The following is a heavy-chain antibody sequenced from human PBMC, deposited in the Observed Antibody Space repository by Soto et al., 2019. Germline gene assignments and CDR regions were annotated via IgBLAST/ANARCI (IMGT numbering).Heavy chain of an antibody. CDR3: ARGGGLYSSSWYGDYYYYYYMDV. Sequence: SETLSLTCAVYGGSFSGYYWSWIRQPPGKGLEWIGEINHSGSTNYNPSLKSRVTISVDTSKNQFSLKLSSVTAADTAVYYCARGGGLYSSSWYGDYYYYYYMDVWGKGTTVTVSS. CDR1: GGSFSGYY. D-gene: IGHD6-13*01. CDR2: INHSGST. J-gene: IGHJ6*03. V-gene: IGHV4-34*01.